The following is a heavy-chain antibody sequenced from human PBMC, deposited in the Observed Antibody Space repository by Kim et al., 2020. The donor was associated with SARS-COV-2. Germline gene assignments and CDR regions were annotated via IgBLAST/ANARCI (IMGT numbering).Heavy chain of an antibody. Sequence: SETLSLTCTVSGGSISSYYWSWIRQPPGKGLEWIGYIYYSGSTNYNPSLKSRVTISVDTSKNQFSLKLSSVTAADTAVYYCARLPTNYGSGSYPFYGMDVWGQGTTVTVSS. CDR3: ARLPTNYGSGSYPFYGMDV. CDR2: IYYSGST. CDR1: GGSISSYY. J-gene: IGHJ6*02. V-gene: IGHV4-59*08. D-gene: IGHD3-10*01.